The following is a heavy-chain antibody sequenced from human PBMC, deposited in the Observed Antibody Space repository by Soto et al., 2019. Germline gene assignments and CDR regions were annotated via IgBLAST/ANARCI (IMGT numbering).Heavy chain of an antibody. CDR1: GFTFSSYA. V-gene: IGHV3-23*01. Sequence: EVQLLESGGGLVQPGGSLRLSCAASGFTFSSYAMSWVRQAPGKGLEWVSAISGSGGSTYYADSVKGRFTISRDNSKNTLYLQMNSLSAEDTAVYYCAKVRYSSSWSDYWGQGTLVTVSS. D-gene: IGHD6-13*01. CDR3: AKVRYSSSWSDY. J-gene: IGHJ4*02. CDR2: ISGSGGST.